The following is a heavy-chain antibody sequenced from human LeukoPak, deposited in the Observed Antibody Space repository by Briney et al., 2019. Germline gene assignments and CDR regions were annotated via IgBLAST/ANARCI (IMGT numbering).Heavy chain of an antibody. CDR3: ARETMVRGVPYY. CDR2: IYSGGST. CDR1: GFTVSSNY. D-gene: IGHD3-10*01. V-gene: IGHV3-66*02. J-gene: IGHJ4*02. Sequence: PGGSLRLSCAASGFTVSSNYMSWVRQAPGKGLEWVSVIYSGGSTYYADSVKGRFTISRDTSKNTLYLQMNSLRAEDTAVYYCARETMVRGVPYYWGQGTLVTVSS.